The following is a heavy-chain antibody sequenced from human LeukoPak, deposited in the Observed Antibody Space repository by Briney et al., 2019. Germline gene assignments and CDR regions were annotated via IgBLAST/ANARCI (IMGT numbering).Heavy chain of an antibody. Sequence: SGGSLRLSCAASGFTFSSYSMNWVRQAPGKGLEWVSSISSSSSYIYYVDSVKGRFTISRDNAKNSLYLQMNSLRAEDTAVYYCARDSGGWYFDYWGQGTLVTVSS. V-gene: IGHV3-21*01. CDR3: ARDSGGWYFDY. J-gene: IGHJ4*02. D-gene: IGHD6-19*01. CDR2: ISSSSSYI. CDR1: GFTFSSYS.